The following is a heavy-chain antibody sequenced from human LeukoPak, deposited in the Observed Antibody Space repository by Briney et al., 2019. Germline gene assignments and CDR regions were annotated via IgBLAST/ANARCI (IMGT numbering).Heavy chain of an antibody. V-gene: IGHV4-39*07. CDR2: INHSGST. CDR1: GASVCGSAYY. CDR3: ASLAPLLWFGELFWFDP. Sequence: SETLSLTCTVSGASVCGSAYYWGWNRQPPGKGLEWIGEINHSGSTNYNPSLKSRVTISVDTSKNQFSLKLSSVTAADTAVYYCASLAPLLWFGELFWFDPWGQGTLVTVSS. D-gene: IGHD3-10*01. J-gene: IGHJ5*02.